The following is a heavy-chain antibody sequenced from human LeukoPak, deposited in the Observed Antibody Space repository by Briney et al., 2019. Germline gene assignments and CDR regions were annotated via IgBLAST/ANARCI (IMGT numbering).Heavy chain of an antibody. D-gene: IGHD6-13*01. CDR3: ATEREQQLEVDY. Sequence: SETLSLTCTVSGGSISSYYWSWIRQPAGKGLEWIGRIYTSGSTNYNPSLKSRVTMSVDTSKNQFSLKLSSVTAADTAVYYCATEREQQLEVDYWGQGTLVTVSS. CDR1: GGSISSYY. CDR2: IYTSGST. J-gene: IGHJ4*02. V-gene: IGHV4-4*07.